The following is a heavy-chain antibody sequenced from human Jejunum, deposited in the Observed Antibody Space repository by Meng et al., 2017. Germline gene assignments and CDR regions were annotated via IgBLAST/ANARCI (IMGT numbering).Heavy chain of an antibody. CDR1: GGSISGSY. CDR2: IYSSGST. D-gene: IGHD4-11*01. Sequence: QMQLQGSCPGLLKPSETLSLTCTVSGGSISGSYWSWTRQSPGKGLQWIGYIYSSGSTDYIPSLRSLVSMSVDTSRNQFSLELNSVTSADTAVYHCARGSTGNYDDWGQGTLVTVSS. J-gene: IGHJ4*02. CDR3: ARGSTGNYDD. V-gene: IGHV4-59*01.